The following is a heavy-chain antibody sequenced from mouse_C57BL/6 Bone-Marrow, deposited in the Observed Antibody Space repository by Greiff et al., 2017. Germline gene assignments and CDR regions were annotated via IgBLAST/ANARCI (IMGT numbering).Heavy chain of an antibody. D-gene: IGHD1-1*01. J-gene: IGHJ1*03. CDR1: GFTFSDAW. V-gene: IGHV6-6*01. CDR2: IRKKANNHAT. CDR3: TRDLIDYYCRRYSYWYFDV. Sequence: EVQRVESGGGLVQPGGSMKLSCAASGFTFSDAWMDWVRQSPEKGLEWVAEIRKKANNHATYYAESVKGRFTISRYDSKSSVYLQMNSLRAEDNRIYYCTRDLIDYYCRRYSYWYFDVWGTGTTVTVSS.